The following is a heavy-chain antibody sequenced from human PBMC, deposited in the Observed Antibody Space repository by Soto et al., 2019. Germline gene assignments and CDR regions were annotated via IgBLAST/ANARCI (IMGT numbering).Heavy chain of an antibody. Sequence: QVQLVQSGAEVKKPGSSVKVSCKASGGTFSSYAISWVRQAPGQGLEWMGGIIPIFDTANYAQKFQGRVTITADKSTSTAYMELSSLRSEDTAVYYCARGYCSSTSCYTGDYYYGMDVWGQGTTVTVSS. J-gene: IGHJ6*02. D-gene: IGHD2-2*02. CDR1: GGTFSSYA. CDR2: IIPIFDTA. CDR3: ARGYCSSTSCYTGDYYYGMDV. V-gene: IGHV1-69*06.